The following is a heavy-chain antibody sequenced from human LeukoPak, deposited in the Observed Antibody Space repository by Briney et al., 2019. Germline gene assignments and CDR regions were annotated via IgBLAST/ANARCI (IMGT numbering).Heavy chain of an antibody. V-gene: IGHV1-2*02. CDR2: INPDSGGA. D-gene: IGHD1-26*01. Sequence: ASVKVSCKASGDTFTGYYMHWVRQAPGQGLEWMGWINPDSGGAEYAQKFQGRVTMTRDTSITTAYTELSRLRSDDTAVYYCAREGWYTGNPLRGNWFDPWGQGTLVTVSS. J-gene: IGHJ5*02. CDR1: GDTFTGYY. CDR3: AREGWYTGNPLRGNWFDP.